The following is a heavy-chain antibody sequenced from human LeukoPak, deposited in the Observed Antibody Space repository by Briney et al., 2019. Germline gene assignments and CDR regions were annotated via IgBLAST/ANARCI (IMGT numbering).Heavy chain of an antibody. CDR1: GFSFSGSA. CDR3: TRQGEPTALIDH. CDR2: IRSKRNNYAT. Sequence: GGSLKLSCAASGFSFSGSALHWVRQASGKGLEWVGRIRSKRNNYATEYGASVKGRFTISRDESKNTAYLQMNSLKSWDPAVYYCTRQGEPTALIDHWGQGTLVSVSS. V-gene: IGHV3-73*01. D-gene: IGHD5-18*01. J-gene: IGHJ4*02.